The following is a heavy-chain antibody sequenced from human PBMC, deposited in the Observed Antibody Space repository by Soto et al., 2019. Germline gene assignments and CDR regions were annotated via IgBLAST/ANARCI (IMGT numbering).Heavy chain of an antibody. J-gene: IGHJ3*02. CDR2: FDPEDGET. CDR3: ATSGIILILVVTFTDAFDT. D-gene: IGHD3-22*01. Sequence: ASVKVSCKVSGYTLTELSMHWVRQAPGKGLDWMGGFDPEDGETIYAQKFQGRVTMTEDTSTDTAYMELSSLRSEDTAMYYCATSGIILILVVTFTDAFDTWGQGTMVTVSS. V-gene: IGHV1-24*01. CDR1: GYTLTELS.